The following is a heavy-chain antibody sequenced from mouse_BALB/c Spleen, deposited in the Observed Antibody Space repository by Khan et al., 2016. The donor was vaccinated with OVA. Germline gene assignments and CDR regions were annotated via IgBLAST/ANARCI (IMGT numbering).Heavy chain of an antibody. V-gene: IGHV5-6*01. CDR2: ISSGGDYT. D-gene: IGHD4-1*01. CDR1: GFTFSAYS. Sequence: EVQLVESGGDLVKPGGSLKVSCAASGFTFSAYSMSWVRQTPDKRLAWVATISSGGDYTYYPDNVKGRFTISRDNAKNTLYLQMSSLKSEDTAMYYCASHLTGSFTYWGQGTLVTVSA. J-gene: IGHJ3*01. CDR3: ASHLTGSFTY.